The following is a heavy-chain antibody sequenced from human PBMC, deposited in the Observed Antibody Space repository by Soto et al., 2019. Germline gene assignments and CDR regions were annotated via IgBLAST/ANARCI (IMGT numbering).Heavy chain of an antibody. V-gene: IGHV3-23*01. CDR3: AKVLGVVVAAFDAFDI. J-gene: IGHJ3*02. Sequence: GGSLRLSCAASGFTFSSYAMSWVRQAPGKGLEWVSAISGSGGSTYYADSVKGRFTISRDNSKNTLYLQMNSLRAEDTAVYYCAKVLGVVVAAFDAFDIWGQGTMVTVSS. CDR1: GFTFSSYA. D-gene: IGHD2-15*01. CDR2: ISGSGGST.